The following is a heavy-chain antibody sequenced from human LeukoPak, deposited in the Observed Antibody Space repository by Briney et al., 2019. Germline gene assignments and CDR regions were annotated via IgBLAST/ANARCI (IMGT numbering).Heavy chain of an antibody. D-gene: IGHD1-14*01. CDR2: IYYSGST. J-gene: IGHJ4*02. CDR3: ARTRAKGGTHFDY. Sequence: SETLSLTCTVSGGSISSYYWSWIRQPPGKGVEWIGYIYYSGSTNYNPSLKSRVTISVDTSKNQSSLKLSSVTAADTAVYYCARTRAKGGTHFDYWGQGTLVTVSS. CDR1: GGSISSYY. V-gene: IGHV4-59*01.